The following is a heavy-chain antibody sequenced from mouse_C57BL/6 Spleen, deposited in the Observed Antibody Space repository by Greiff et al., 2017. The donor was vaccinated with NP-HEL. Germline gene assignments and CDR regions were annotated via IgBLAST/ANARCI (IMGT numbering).Heavy chain of an antibody. CDR3: ARHYYYGSSPYYFDY. D-gene: IGHD1-1*01. CDR1: GFTFSSYG. J-gene: IGHJ2*01. Sequence: EVMLVESGGDLVKPGGSLKLSCAASGFTFSSYGMSWVRQTPDKRLEWVATISSGGSYTYYPDSVKGRFTISRDNAKNTLYLQMSSLKSEDTAMYYCARHYYYGSSPYYFDYWGQGTTLTVSS. CDR2: ISSGGSYT. V-gene: IGHV5-6*01.